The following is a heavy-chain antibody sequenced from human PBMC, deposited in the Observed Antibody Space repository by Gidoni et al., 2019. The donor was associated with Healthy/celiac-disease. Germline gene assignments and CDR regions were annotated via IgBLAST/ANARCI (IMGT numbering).Heavy chain of an antibody. V-gene: IGHV1-69*04. CDR3: ARLEGDCYSCLRPRVKKDNWFDP. Sequence: QVQLVQSGAEVKKPGSSVKVSCKASGGTFSSYAISWVRQAPGQGLEWMGRIIPLLGIANYAQKFQGRVTITADKSTSTAYMELSSLRSEDTAVYYCARLEGDCYSCLRPRVKKDNWFDPWGQGTLVTVSS. CDR2: IIPLLGIA. D-gene: IGHD2-21*02. CDR1: GGTFSSYA. J-gene: IGHJ5*02.